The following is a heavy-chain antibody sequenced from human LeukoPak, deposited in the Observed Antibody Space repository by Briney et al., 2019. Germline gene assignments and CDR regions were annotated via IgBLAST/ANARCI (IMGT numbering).Heavy chain of an antibody. CDR1: GGSISSYY. CDR2: IYYSGST. D-gene: IGHD3-10*01. CDR3: ARHSMVRGVIKGSWFDP. Sequence: SETLSLTCTVSGGSISSYYWSWIRQPPGKGLEWIGYIYYSGSTNYNPSLKSRVTISVDTSKNQFSLKLSSVTAADTAVYYCARHSMVRGVIKGSWFDPWGQGTLVTVSS. J-gene: IGHJ5*02. V-gene: IGHV4-59*08.